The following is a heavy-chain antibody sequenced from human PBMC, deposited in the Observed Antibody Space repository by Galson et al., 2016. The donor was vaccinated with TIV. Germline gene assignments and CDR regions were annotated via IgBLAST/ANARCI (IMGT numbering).Heavy chain of an antibody. CDR1: GYSFLSFD. CDR2: MNPHSGST. V-gene: IGHV1-8*01. Sequence: SVKVSCKASGYSFLSFDINWVRQAAGQGLEWMGWMNPHSGSTVSAQKFQGRVTLTADTSTKTAYLELRRLRSDDTAMYFCAREGNDGSGSDYYGLDVWGQGTTVTVSS. CDR3: AREGNDGSGSDYYGLDV. D-gene: IGHD1-1*01. J-gene: IGHJ6*02.